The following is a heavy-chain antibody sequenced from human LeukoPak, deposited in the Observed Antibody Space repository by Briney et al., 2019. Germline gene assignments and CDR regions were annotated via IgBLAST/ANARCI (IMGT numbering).Heavy chain of an antibody. Sequence: PGGSLRLSCAASGFTFGNFWMSWVRQAPGRGREWVANINQDGSEKYYVESVKGRFTISRDNAKNSLYLQMNSLGAEDTAVYYRVRDKIVGATNFDYWGQGTLVTVSS. V-gene: IGHV3-7*01. J-gene: IGHJ4*02. CDR3: VRDKIVGATNFDY. D-gene: IGHD1-26*01. CDR1: GFTFGNFW. CDR2: INQDGSEK.